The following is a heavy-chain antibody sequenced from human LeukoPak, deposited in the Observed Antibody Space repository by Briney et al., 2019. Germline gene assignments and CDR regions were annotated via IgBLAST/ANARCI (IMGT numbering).Heavy chain of an antibody. CDR2: IYYSGST. CDR3: ARARGITRWFDP. CDR1: GGSISSYY. Sequence: SETLSLTCTVSGGSISSYYWSWIRQPPGKGLEWIGYIYYSGSTNYNPSLKSRVTISVDTSKSQFSLKLSSVTAADAAVYYCARARGITRWFDPWGQGTLVTVSS. J-gene: IGHJ5*02. D-gene: IGHD3-10*01. V-gene: IGHV4-59*01.